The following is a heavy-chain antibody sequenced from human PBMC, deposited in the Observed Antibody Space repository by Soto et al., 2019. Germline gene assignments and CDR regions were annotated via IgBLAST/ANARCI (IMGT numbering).Heavy chain of an antibody. J-gene: IGHJ4*02. D-gene: IGHD3-3*01. CDR2: IYHSGST. CDR3: ARHAGFGLFTFDY. CDR1: GYSISSGYY. Sequence: SETLSLTCAVSGYSISSGYYWGWIRQPPGKGLEWIGSIYHSGSTYYNPSLKSRVTISVDTSKNQFSLKLSSVTAADTAVYYCARHAGFGLFTFDYWGQGTLVTVSS. V-gene: IGHV4-38-2*01.